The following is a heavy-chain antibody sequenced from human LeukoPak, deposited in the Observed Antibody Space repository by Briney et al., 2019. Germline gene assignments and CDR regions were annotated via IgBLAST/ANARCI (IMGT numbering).Heavy chain of an antibody. D-gene: IGHD6-19*01. Sequence: GASVKLSCKASGYTFTGYYMHWVRQAPGQGLEWMGWINPNSGGTNYAQKFQGRVTMTRDTSISTAYMELSRLRSDDTAVYYCARAVAGTECFDYWGQGTLVTVSS. J-gene: IGHJ4*02. CDR2: INPNSGGT. CDR3: ARAVAGTECFDY. V-gene: IGHV1-2*02. CDR1: GYTFTGYY.